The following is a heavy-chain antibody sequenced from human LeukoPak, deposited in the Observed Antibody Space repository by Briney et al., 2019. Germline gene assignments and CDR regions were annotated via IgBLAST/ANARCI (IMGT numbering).Heavy chain of an antibody. CDR3: AREEGEHIVVVTAISFDY. J-gene: IGHJ4*02. CDR1: GFTFSSYW. D-gene: IGHD2-21*02. V-gene: IGHV3-7*01. Sequence: GGSLRLSCAASGFTFSSYWMSWVRQAPGKGLEWVANIKQDGSEKYYVDSVKGRFTISRDNAKNSLYLQMNSLRAEDTAVYYCAREEGEHIVVVTAISFDYWGQGTLVTVSS. CDR2: IKQDGSEK.